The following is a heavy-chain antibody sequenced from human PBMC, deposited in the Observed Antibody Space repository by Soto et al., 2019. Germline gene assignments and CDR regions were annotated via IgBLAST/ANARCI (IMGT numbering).Heavy chain of an antibody. D-gene: IGHD1-26*01. CDR2: IGTGGDT. CDR3: ARAVGARPSRHFDL. V-gene: IGHV3-13*01. Sequence: EVQLVESGGGLVQPGGSLRLSCAASGFTFSRYDMHWVRQATGKGLEWVSAIGTGGDTHYPGSVKGRFTISRENAKNSLYLQMNSLRAGDTAVYYCARAVGARPSRHFDLWGRGTLVTVSS. J-gene: IGHJ2*01. CDR1: GFTFSRYD.